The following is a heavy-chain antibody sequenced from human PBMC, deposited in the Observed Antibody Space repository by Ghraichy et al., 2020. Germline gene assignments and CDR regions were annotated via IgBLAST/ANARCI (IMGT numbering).Heavy chain of an antibody. D-gene: IGHD2-15*01. Sequence: LETLSLTCTVSGGSVSPYYWSWMRQPPGKGLEWMGYIHYSGSTKYDPSLKSRLTISIDTSKNQFSLKLSSVSAADTAVYYCAYTANSGYSHFWGQGTLVTVSS. CDR2: IHYSGST. V-gene: IGHV4-59*02. CDR1: GGSVSPYY. J-gene: IGHJ1*01. CDR3: AYTANSGYSHF.